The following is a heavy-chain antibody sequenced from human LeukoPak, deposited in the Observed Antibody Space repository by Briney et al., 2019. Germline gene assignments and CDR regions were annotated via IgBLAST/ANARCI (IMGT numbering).Heavy chain of an antibody. V-gene: IGHV3-33*01. Sequence: GGSLRLSCAASGFTFSSYGMHWVRQALGKGLEWVAVILSDGSKEFYTDSVKGRFTISRDNSKNTLYLQMNSLRAEDTAVYYCVRDRGWYHFDLWGQGTLVTVSS. D-gene: IGHD3-10*01. CDR1: GFTFSSYG. J-gene: IGHJ4*02. CDR2: ILSDGSKE. CDR3: VRDRGWYHFDL.